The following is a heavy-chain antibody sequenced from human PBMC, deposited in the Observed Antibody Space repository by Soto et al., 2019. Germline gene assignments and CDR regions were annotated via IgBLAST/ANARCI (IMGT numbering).Heavy chain of an antibody. CDR3: ARPYGGNPATSYGMDV. CDR2: IIPIFGTA. D-gene: IGHD4-17*01. J-gene: IGHJ6*02. CDR1: GGTFSSYA. Sequence: QVKLVQSGAEVKKPGSSVKVSCKASGGTFSSYAISWVRQAPGQGLEWMGGIIPIFGTANSAQKFQGRVTITADESTSTAYMELSSRRSEDTAVYYCARPYGGNPATSYGMDVWGQGTTVTVSS. V-gene: IGHV1-69*12.